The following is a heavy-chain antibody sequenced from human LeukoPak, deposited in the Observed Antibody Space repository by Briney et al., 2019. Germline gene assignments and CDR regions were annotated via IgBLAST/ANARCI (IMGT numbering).Heavy chain of an antibody. CDR1: DYSLSSSAYY. D-gene: IGHD2-15*01. V-gene: IGHV4-39*07. J-gene: IGHJ4*02. CDR2: VHYNGNT. CDR3: ARKIGSCSGDNCYPFDH. Sequence: TSETLSLTCSASDYSLSSSAYYWGWIRQSPGKGLEWIGTVHYNGNTYYNPSLKSRVTTSIDTSKSQFSLKLRSVTAADTAVYYCARKIGSCSGDNCYPFDHWGQGTLVIVSS.